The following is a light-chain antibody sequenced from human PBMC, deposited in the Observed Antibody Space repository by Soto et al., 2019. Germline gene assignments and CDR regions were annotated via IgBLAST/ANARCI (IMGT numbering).Light chain of an antibody. CDR1: SSSSGSVYN. V-gene: IGLV1-40*01. Sequence: QSVLTQPPSVSGAPGQRVTISCTGSSSSSGSVYNVHWYQQRPGTAPRLVIYDNSDRPSGVPDRFSGSKSGTSASLAITGLQAEDEADYHCQSYDSGLGGYVIFGGGTQLTVL. J-gene: IGLJ2*01. CDR2: DNS. CDR3: QSYDSGLGGYVI.